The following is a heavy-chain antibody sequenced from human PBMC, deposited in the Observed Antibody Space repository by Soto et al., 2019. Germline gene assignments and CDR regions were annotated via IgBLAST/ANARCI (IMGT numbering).Heavy chain of an antibody. V-gene: IGHV5-10-1*01. CDR1: GYSFTSYW. J-gene: IGHJ6*01. CDR2: IDPSDSYT. Sequence: PGESLKISCKGSGYSFTSYWISWVRQMPGKGLEWLGRIDPSDSYTNYSPSFQGHVTISADKSISTAYLQWSSLKASATPMSYCARRSYFYYGMDVWGQATTVTVS. CDR3: ARRSYFYYGMDV.